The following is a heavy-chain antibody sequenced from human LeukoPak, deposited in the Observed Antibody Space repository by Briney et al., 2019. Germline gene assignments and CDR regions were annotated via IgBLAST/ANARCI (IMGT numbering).Heavy chain of an antibody. CDR2: ISPTGSHT. CDR3: ARDRPGDSFNSD. Sequence: GGSLRLSCGASAFIFENYAMSWVRQAPGKGLEWVSTISPTGSHTFYSDSVKGRYDISRDNSKNTLYLQMNSLRAEDTAVYYCARDRPGDSFNSDWGQGTLVTVSS. D-gene: IGHD2-15*01. V-gene: IGHV3-23*01. CDR1: AFIFENYA. J-gene: IGHJ4*02.